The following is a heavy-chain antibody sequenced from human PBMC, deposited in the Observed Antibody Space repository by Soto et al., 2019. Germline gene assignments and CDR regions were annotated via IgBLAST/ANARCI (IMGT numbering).Heavy chain of an antibody. V-gene: IGHV4-39*01. J-gene: IGHJ4*02. CDR1: GGSISSSSYY. Sequence: ASETLSLTCTVSGGSISSSSYYWDWIRQPPGKGLEWIGSIYYSGSTYYNPSLKSRVTISVDTSQNQFSLKLSSVTAADTAVYYCARRGRSGYRLIDYWGQGTLVTVSS. D-gene: IGHD3-22*01. CDR3: ARRGRSGYRLIDY. CDR2: IYYSGST.